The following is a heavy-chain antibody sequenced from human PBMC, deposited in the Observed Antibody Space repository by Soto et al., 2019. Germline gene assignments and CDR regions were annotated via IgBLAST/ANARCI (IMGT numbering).Heavy chain of an antibody. CDR2: IWYDGSNK. V-gene: IGHV3-33*01. J-gene: IGHJ6*02. Sequence: PGGSMRLYCAASGFTFSSYGMHWVRQAPGKGLEGVAVIWYDGSNKYYADSVKGRFTISRDNSKNTLYLQMNSLRAEDTAVYYCARDGQDIVVVPAATDYYYGMDVWGQGTTVTVSS. D-gene: IGHD2-2*01. CDR1: GFTFSSYG. CDR3: ARDGQDIVVVPAATDYYYGMDV.